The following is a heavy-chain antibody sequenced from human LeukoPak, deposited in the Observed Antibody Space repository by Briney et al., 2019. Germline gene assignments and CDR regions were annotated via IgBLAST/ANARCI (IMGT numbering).Heavy chain of an antibody. D-gene: IGHD3-3*01. Sequence: GGSLRLSCAASGFTFSSYAMSWVRQAPGKGLEWVSAISGSGGSTYYADSVKGRFTISRDNSKSTVYLEINSLRSEDTAIYYCARGFNDFWSGSQLEYWGQGTLVTVSS. CDR2: ISGSGGST. V-gene: IGHV3-23*01. J-gene: IGHJ4*02. CDR3: ARGFNDFWSGSQLEY. CDR1: GFTFSSYA.